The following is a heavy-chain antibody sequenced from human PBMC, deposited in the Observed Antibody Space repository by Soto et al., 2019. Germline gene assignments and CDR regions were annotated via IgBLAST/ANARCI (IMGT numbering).Heavy chain of an antibody. CDR1: GFTFSNAW. V-gene: IGHV3-15*07. CDR3: TTDSYITVTPVRLDY. J-gene: IGHJ4*01. CDR2: VKSKTHGGTT. Sequence: GGSLRLSCAASGFTFSNAWINWVRQAPGKGQERVGRVKSKTHGGTTDFAASVKGRFAISRDDSISMAFMRMNSLKIEDIAVYYCTTDSYITVTPVRLDYWGHGTLVTVSS. D-gene: IGHD4-4*01.